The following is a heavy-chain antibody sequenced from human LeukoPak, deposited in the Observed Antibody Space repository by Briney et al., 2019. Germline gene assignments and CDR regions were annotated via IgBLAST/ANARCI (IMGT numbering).Heavy chain of an antibody. D-gene: IGHD2-15*01. Sequence: SVKVSCKASGGTFSSYAISWVRQAPGQGLEWMGRIIPIFGTANYAQKFQGRVTITTDESTSTAYMELSSLRSEYTAVYYCARDPHHCSGGSCYGYWGQGTLVTVSS. CDR3: ARDPHHCSGGSCYGY. J-gene: IGHJ4*02. CDR1: GGTFSSYA. CDR2: IIPIFGTA. V-gene: IGHV1-69*05.